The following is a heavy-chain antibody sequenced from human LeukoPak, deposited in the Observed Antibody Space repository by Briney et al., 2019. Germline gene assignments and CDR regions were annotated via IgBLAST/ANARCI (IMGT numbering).Heavy chain of an antibody. CDR1: GISFSNYW. CDR2: IKQDGSEK. CDR3: ARGYWNFGL. V-gene: IGHV3-7*01. J-gene: IGHJ2*01. Sequence: PGGSLRLSCVAFGISFSNYWMTWVRQAPGKGLEWVANIKQDGSEKNYVDSVKGRFTSSRDNAKNSLYLQMNRLRAEDTAVYYCARGYWNFGLWGRGTQVTVSS.